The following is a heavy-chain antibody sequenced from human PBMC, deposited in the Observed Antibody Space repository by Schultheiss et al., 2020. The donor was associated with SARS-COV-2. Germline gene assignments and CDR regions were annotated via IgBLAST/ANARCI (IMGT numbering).Heavy chain of an antibody. CDR1: GFTFSSYA. V-gene: IGHV3-30-3*01. D-gene: IGHD3-10*01. CDR2: ISYDGSNK. CDR3: ARDQGVRGVKGSNWFDP. J-gene: IGHJ5*02. Sequence: GESLKISCAASGFTFSSYAMHWVRQAPGKGLEWVAVISYDGSNKYYADSVKGRFTISRDNSKNTLYLQMNSLRAEDTAVYYCARDQGVRGVKGSNWFDPWGQGTLVTVSS.